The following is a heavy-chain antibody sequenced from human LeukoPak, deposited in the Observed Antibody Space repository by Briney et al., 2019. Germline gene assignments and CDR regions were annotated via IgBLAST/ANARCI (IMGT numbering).Heavy chain of an antibody. V-gene: IGHV1-69*13. D-gene: IGHD3-10*01. Sequence: GASVKVSCKASGGTFSSYAISWVRQAPGQGLEWMGGIIPIFGTANYAQKFQGRVTITADESTSTAYMELSSVRSEDTAVYYCARRYYYGSGSYVLDYWGQGTLVTVSS. J-gene: IGHJ4*02. CDR2: IIPIFGTA. CDR3: ARRYYYGSGSYVLDY. CDR1: GGTFSSYA.